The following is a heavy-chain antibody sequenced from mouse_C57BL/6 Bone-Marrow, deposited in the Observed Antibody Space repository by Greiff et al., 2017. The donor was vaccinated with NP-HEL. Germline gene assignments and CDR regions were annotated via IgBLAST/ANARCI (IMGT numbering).Heavy chain of an antibody. J-gene: IGHJ3*01. Sequence: VQLQQSGAELVRPGASVKLSCTASGFNIKDDYMHWVKQRPEQGLEWIGWIDPENGDTEYASKFQGKATITADTSSTTAYLQLSSLTSEDTAVYYCTTIYYYGSRFAYWGQGTLVTVSA. CDR3: TTIYYYGSRFAY. V-gene: IGHV14-4*01. D-gene: IGHD1-1*01. CDR1: GFNIKDDY. CDR2: IDPENGDT.